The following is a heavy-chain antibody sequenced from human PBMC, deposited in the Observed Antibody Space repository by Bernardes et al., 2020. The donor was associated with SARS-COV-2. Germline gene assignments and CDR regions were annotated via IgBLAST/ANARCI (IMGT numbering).Heavy chain of an antibody. J-gene: IGHJ3*02. Sequence: ASVKVSCKVSGYTLTELSMHWVRQAPGKGLEWMGGFDPEDGETIYAQKFQGRVTMTEDTSTDTAYMELSSLRSEDTALYYCAKDPGYSSSWYAFDIWGQGTMVTVSS. CDR2: FDPEDGET. D-gene: IGHD6-13*01. CDR3: AKDPGYSSSWYAFDI. CDR1: GYTLTELS. V-gene: IGHV1-24*01.